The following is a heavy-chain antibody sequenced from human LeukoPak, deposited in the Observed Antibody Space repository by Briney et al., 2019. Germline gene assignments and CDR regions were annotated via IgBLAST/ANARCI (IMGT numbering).Heavy chain of an antibody. Sequence: QPGPTLVNPTQTLTLTCTFSGFSLSTSGVGVGWIRQPPGKALEWLALIYWDDDKRYSPSLKSRLTITKDTSKNQVVLTMTNMDPVDTATYYCAHRPRPIRGYSSGWYSDYWGQGTLVTVSS. V-gene: IGHV2-5*02. CDR3: AHRPRPIRGYSSGWYSDY. CDR2: IYWDDDK. CDR1: GFSLSTSGVG. D-gene: IGHD6-19*01. J-gene: IGHJ4*02.